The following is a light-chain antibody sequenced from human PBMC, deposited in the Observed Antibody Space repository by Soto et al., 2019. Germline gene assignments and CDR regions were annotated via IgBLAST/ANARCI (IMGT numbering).Light chain of an antibody. CDR1: QGVGTR. V-gene: IGKV3-20*01. J-gene: IGKJ5*01. Sequence: EILLTQSPDTLSLSPGERATLSCRAAQGVGTRLAWYQHKTGQAPGLLISGASSRATGIPDRFTGSGSETSFTLTISRLEPEDFALYYCQHYQSGHPITFGQGTRLEIK. CDR3: QHYQSGHPIT. CDR2: GAS.